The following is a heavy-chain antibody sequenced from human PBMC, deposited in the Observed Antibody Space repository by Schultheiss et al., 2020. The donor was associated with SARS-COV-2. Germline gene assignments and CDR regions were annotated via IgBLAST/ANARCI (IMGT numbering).Heavy chain of an antibody. Sequence: SETLSLTCTVSGGSISSYYWSWIRQPPGKGLEWIGYIFSSGNSKYNPSLKSRVTISVDTSKNQFSLKLSSVTAADTAVYYCARDQIHWFDPWGQGTLVTVSS. CDR2: IFSSGNS. CDR3: ARDQIHWFDP. J-gene: IGHJ5*02. CDR1: GGSISSYY. V-gene: IGHV4-59*12.